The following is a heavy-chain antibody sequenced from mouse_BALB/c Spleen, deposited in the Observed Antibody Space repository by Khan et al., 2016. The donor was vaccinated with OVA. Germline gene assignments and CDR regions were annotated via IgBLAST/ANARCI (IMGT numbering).Heavy chain of an antibody. Sequence: EVQLQESGPELVKPGASVKISCKAPGYSFTGYFMNWVMQSHGKSLEWIGRINPHIGETFYNQKFKGKATLTVDESSSTAHMELRSLASEDSAVYYCARIYGSDFDYWGQGTPLTVSS. CDR2: INPHIGET. V-gene: IGHV1-20*02. CDR3: ARIYGSDFDY. J-gene: IGHJ2*01. CDR1: GYSFTGYF. D-gene: IGHD1-1*01.